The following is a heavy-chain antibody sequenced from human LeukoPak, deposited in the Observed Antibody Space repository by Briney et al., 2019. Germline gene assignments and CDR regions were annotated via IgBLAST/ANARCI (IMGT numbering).Heavy chain of an antibody. Sequence: PGGSLRLSCAASGFTFSSYGMHWVRQAPGKGLEWVSYISSSGRTIYSADSVKGRFTISRDNAKNSLYLQMNSLRAEDTAVYYCAKAGSIRFDYWGQGTLVTVSS. V-gene: IGHV3-48*04. CDR2: ISSSGRTI. CDR3: AKAGSIRFDY. J-gene: IGHJ4*02. CDR1: GFTFSSYG. D-gene: IGHD1-26*01.